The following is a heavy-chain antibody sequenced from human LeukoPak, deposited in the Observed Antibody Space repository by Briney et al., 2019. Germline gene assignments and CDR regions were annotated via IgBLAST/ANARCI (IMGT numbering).Heavy chain of an antibody. CDR3: ARVLGCSGGSCYDYYYGMDV. CDR2: INSDGSST. Sequence: GGSLRLSCAASGFTFSSYWMHWVRQAPGKGLVWVSRINSDGSSTGYADSVKGRFTISRDNAKNTLYLQMNSLRAEDTAVYYCARVLGCSGGSCYDYYYGMDVWGQGTTVTVSS. J-gene: IGHJ6*02. CDR1: GFTFSSYW. D-gene: IGHD2-15*01. V-gene: IGHV3-74*01.